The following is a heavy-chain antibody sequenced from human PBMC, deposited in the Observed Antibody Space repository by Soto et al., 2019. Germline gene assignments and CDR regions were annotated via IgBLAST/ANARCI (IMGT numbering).Heavy chain of an antibody. CDR1: GFTFSSYG. J-gene: IGHJ6*02. CDR3: AKDEISGRSLMGLYYYYGMDV. Sequence: PGGSMRLSCAASGFTFSSYGVHWVRQAPGKGLEWVAVISYDGSNKYYADSVKGRFTISRDNSKNTLYLQMNSLRAEDTAVYYCAKDEISGRSLMGLYYYYGMDVWGQGTTVTVSS. D-gene: IGHD2-8*01. CDR2: ISYDGSNK. V-gene: IGHV3-30*18.